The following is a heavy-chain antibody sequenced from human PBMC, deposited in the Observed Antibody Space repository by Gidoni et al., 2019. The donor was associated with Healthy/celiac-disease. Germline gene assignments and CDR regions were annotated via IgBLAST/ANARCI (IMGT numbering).Heavy chain of an antibody. CDR2: IYYSGST. V-gene: IGHV4-30-4*01. D-gene: IGHD3-3*01. CDR3: ARGHDFWSGDWGGFDP. CDR1: GGSISSGDYY. J-gene: IGHJ5*02. Sequence: QVQLQESGPGLVKPSQTLSLTCTVSGGSISSGDYYWSWIRQPPGKGLEWIGYIYYSGSTYYNPSLKSRVTISVDTSKNQFSLKLSSVTAADTAVYYCARGHDFWSGDWGGFDPWGQGTLVTVSS.